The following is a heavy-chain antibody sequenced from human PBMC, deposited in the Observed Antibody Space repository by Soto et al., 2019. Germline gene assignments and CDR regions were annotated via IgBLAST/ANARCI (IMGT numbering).Heavy chain of an antibody. CDR3: AKDQLSSSWENYYYYYGMDV. Sequence: GGSLGLSCAASGFTFSGYAMSWVRQAPGKALEWVSAISGSGGSTYYADSVKGRFTISRDNSKNTLYLQMNSLRAEDTAVYYCAKDQLSSSWENYYYYYGMDVWGQGTTVTVSS. J-gene: IGHJ6*02. D-gene: IGHD6-13*01. CDR2: ISGSGGST. V-gene: IGHV3-23*01. CDR1: GFTFSGYA.